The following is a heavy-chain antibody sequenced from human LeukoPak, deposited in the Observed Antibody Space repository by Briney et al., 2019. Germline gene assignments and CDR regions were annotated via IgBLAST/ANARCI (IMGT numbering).Heavy chain of an antibody. CDR1: GGSICSYY. D-gene: IGHD3-16*01. Sequence: SETLSLTWTVSGGSICSYYCSWIRQPPGEGLGWNGYIYTSGSTNYNPSLKSRVTISVDTSKNEFSLKLSSVTAADTAVYYWARTGGDNWVDPWGQGTLVTVSS. V-gene: IGHV4-4*09. CDR3: ARTGGDNWVDP. J-gene: IGHJ5*02. CDR2: IYTSGST.